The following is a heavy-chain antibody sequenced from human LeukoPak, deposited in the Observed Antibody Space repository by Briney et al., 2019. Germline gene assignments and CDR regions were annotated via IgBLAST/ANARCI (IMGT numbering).Heavy chain of an antibody. J-gene: IGHJ4*02. CDR1: GFTLNTYT. Sequence: GGSLRLSCAAFGFTLNTYTMNWVRQAPGEGLEWVSSISSSSSFISYAGSVKGRFTISRDNARNSLYLQMNSLRAEDTAVYYCARVDFAPRALDYWGQGTLVTVSS. CDR3: ARVDFAPRALDY. CDR2: ISSSSSFI. V-gene: IGHV3-21*01.